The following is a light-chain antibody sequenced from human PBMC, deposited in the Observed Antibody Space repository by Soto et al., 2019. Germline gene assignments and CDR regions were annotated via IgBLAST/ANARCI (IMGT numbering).Light chain of an antibody. CDR3: QQSNSYPWT. J-gene: IGKJ1*01. V-gene: IGKV1-5*01. CDR2: DAS. Sequence: DIQMTQSPSTLSASVGDRVTITCRASQSISSWLAWYQQKPGKAPKLLIYDASSLESGVPSRFSGSGSGTEYTLTISSLQPDDFAPYYCQQSNSYPWTFGQGTKVEIK. CDR1: QSISSW.